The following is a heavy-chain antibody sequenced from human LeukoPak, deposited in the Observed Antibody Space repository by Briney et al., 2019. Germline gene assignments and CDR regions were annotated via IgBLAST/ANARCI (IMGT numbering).Heavy chain of an antibody. J-gene: IGHJ4*02. Sequence: GGSLRLSCAASGFTFSSYAMSWVRQAPGKGLVWVSRINSDGSTINYADSVKGRFTISRDNAKNTLYLQMNSLRAEDTAVYYCARAAGYSSGWYSGYFDYWGQGTLVTVSS. CDR1: GFTFSSYA. CDR3: ARAAGYSSGWYSGYFDY. CDR2: INSDGSTI. V-gene: IGHV3-74*01. D-gene: IGHD6-19*01.